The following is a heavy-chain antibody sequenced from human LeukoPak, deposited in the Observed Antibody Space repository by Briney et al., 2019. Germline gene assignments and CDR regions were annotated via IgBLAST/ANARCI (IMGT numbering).Heavy chain of an antibody. CDR3: AKGTTYYYGSGSLYYFDY. V-gene: IGHV3-30-3*02. J-gene: IGHJ4*02. D-gene: IGHD3-10*01. CDR1: GFTFSSYA. CDR2: ISYDGSNK. Sequence: GGSLRLSCAASGFTFSSYAMHWVRQAPGKGLEWVAVISYDGSNKYYADSVKGRFTISRDNSKNTLYLQMNSLRAEDTAVYYCAKGTTYYYGSGSLYYFDYWGQGTLVTVSS.